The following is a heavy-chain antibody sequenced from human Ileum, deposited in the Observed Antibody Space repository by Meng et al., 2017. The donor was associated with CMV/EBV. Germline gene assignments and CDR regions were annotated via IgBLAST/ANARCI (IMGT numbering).Heavy chain of an antibody. D-gene: IGHD3-3*01. J-gene: IGHJ4*02. CDR2: IKLDGSDK. CDR3: VRDNHYDFWSGYGG. CDR1: GFRFSTYW. Sequence: GGSLRLSCAASGFRFSTYWMSWVRQAPGKGLEWVANIKLDGSDKHYVDSVKGRFTISRDSSKNTLYLQMNSLRTEDTAVYYCVRDNHYDFWSGYGGWGQGTLVTVSS. V-gene: IGHV3-7*01.